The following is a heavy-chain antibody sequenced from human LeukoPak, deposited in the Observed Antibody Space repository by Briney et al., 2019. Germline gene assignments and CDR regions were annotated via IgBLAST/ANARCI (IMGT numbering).Heavy chain of an antibody. Sequence: GRSLRLSCAASGFSFEDYAMHWDRQAPGKGLEWVSGISWNSGNIGYADSVKGRFTISRDNAKNSLYLQMNSLRAEDTALYYCTKDKGGHGSGSYIWAGMDVWGQGTTVTVSS. CDR3: TKDKGGHGSGSYIWAGMDV. CDR1: GFSFEDYA. J-gene: IGHJ6*02. V-gene: IGHV3-9*01. CDR2: ISWNSGNI. D-gene: IGHD3-10*01.